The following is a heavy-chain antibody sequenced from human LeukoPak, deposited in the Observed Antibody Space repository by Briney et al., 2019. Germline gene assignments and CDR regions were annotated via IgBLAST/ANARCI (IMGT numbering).Heavy chain of an antibody. J-gene: IGHJ4*02. V-gene: IGHV3-9*01. CDR3: ARDLLGPHSYYQYYYDSSVDAV. Sequence: GGSLRLSCAAPGLTFDDFTMHWVRQVPGKGLEWVSGISWNSEAIDYADSVKGRFTISRDNAKNSLYLQMNSLRAEDTAVYYCARDLLGPHSYYQYYYDSSVDAVWGQGTLVTVSS. CDR2: ISWNSEAI. CDR1: GLTFDDFT. D-gene: IGHD3-22*01.